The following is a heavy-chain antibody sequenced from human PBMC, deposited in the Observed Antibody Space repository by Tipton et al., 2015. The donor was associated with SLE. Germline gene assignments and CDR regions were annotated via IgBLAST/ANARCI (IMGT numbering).Heavy chain of an antibody. D-gene: IGHD6-13*01. CDR1: GGSISSSSYY. J-gene: IGHJ4*02. CDR2: IYYSGST. Sequence: TLSLTCTVSGGSISSSSYYWGWIRQPPGKGLEWIGSIYYSGSTYYNPSLKSRVTISVDTSKNQFSLKLSSVTAADTAVYYCATSSSWLYFDYWGQGTLVTVSP. CDR3: ATSSSWLYFDY. V-gene: IGHV4-39*01.